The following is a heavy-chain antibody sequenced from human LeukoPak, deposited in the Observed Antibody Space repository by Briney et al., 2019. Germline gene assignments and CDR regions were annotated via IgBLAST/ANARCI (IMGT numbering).Heavy chain of an antibody. V-gene: IGHV4-39*01. D-gene: IGHD7-27*01. CDR2: IYYSGST. CDR3: ARALPGDPFDY. Sequence: SETLSLTCTVSGGSISSYYWGWIRQPPGKGLEWIGSIYYSGSTYYNPSLKSRVTISVDTSKNQFSLKLSSVTAADTAVYYCARALPGDPFDYWGQGTLVTVSS. J-gene: IGHJ4*02. CDR1: GGSISSYY.